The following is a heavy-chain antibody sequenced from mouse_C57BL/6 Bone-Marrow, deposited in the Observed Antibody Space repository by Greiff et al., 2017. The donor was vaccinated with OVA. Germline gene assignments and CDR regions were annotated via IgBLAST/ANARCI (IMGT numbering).Heavy chain of an antibody. J-gene: IGHJ2*01. V-gene: IGHV1-55*01. CDR3: ARSKDYGDGWYYFDY. Sequence: QVQLQQPGAELVKPGASVKMSCKASGYTFTSYWITWVKQRPGQGLEWIGDIYPGSGSTNYNEKFKSKATLTVDTSSSTAYMQLSSLTSEDSAVYYCARSKDYGDGWYYFDYWGQGTTLTVSS. CDR1: GYTFTSYW. CDR2: IYPGSGST. D-gene: IGHD2-4*01.